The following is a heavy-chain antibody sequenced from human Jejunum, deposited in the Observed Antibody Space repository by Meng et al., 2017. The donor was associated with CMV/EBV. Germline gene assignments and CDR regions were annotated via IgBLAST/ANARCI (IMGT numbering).Heavy chain of an antibody. V-gene: IGHV3-9*01. CDR2: INWNSDSR. Sequence: FDAYAIHWVRQRPGKGLEWVSGINWNSDSRGYADSVRGRFTISRDNAKNSLYLQMNNLRVDDTAFYYCAKDYVSFSTYRSGWPVDYWGRGTLVTVSS. D-gene: IGHD6-19*01. CDR1: FDAYA. J-gene: IGHJ4*02. CDR3: AKDYVSFSTYRSGWPVDY.